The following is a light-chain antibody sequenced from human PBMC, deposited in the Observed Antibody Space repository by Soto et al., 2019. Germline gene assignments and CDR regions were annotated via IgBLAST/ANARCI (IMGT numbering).Light chain of an antibody. CDR3: QQYYSNVPIT. V-gene: IGKV1-8*01. CDR2: GAS. CDR1: QSISTY. J-gene: IGKJ5*01. Sequence: AIRMTQSASSLSAATGDRVTITCRSSQSISTYLAWYQQKPAKAPKLLIYGASTLQSGVPSRFSGSGSGTDFTLTISCLQSEDFATYYCQQYYSNVPITFAQGTRLEIK.